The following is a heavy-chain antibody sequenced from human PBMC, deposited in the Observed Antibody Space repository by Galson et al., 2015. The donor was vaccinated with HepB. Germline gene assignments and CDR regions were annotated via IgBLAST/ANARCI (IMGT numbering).Heavy chain of an antibody. Sequence: SLRLSCAASGFTFSSYTMNWVRQAPGKGLEWLSYISTDSSTIYYADSVKGRFTISRDNAKNSLYLQLNSLRAEDTAVYYCAKDKDYVWGSYRYPDWFDPWGQGALVTVSS. CDR2: ISTDSSTI. CDR1: GFTFSSYT. CDR3: AKDKDYVWGSYRYPDWFDP. V-gene: IGHV3-48*01. J-gene: IGHJ5*02. D-gene: IGHD3-16*02.